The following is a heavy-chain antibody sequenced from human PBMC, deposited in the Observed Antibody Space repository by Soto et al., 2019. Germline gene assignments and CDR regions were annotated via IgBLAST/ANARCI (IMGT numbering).Heavy chain of an antibody. Sequence: PGGSLRLSCAASGFTFDDYAMHWVRQAPGKGLEWVAVISYDGSNKYYADSVKGRFTISRDNSKNTLYLQMNSLRAEDTAVYYCAKWWYFDWLSVYYYYYGMDVWGQGTTVTVSS. V-gene: IGHV3-30*18. CDR2: ISYDGSNK. CDR3: AKWWYFDWLSVYYYYYGMDV. J-gene: IGHJ6*02. CDR1: GFTFDDYA. D-gene: IGHD3-9*01.